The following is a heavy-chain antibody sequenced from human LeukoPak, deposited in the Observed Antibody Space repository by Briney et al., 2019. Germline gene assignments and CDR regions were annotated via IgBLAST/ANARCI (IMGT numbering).Heavy chain of an antibody. D-gene: IGHD3-10*01. CDR2: INHSGST. CDR3: ARGNKVSIPLSGSCYNL. V-gene: IGHV4-34*01. CDR1: GGSFSGYY. J-gene: IGHJ4*02. Sequence: PSETLSLTCAVYGGSFSGYYWSWIRQPPGKGLEWIGEINHSGSTNYNPSLKSRVTISVDTSKNQFSLKLSSVTAADRAVYYCARGNKVSIPLSGSCYNLWGQGTLVTVSS.